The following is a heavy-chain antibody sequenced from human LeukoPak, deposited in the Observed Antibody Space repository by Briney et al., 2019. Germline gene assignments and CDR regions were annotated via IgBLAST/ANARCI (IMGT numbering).Heavy chain of an antibody. V-gene: IGHV4-59*01. J-gene: IGHJ4*02. CDR3: ARYGGNFDY. CDR2: IYYSGST. Sequence: PSETLSLTCTVSGGSISSYYWSWIRQPPGKGLDWIGYIYYSGSTHYNPSLKSRVTISVDTSKNQFSLKLSSMTAADTAVYYCARYGGNFDYWGQGTLVTVSS. D-gene: IGHD4-23*01. CDR1: GGSISSYY.